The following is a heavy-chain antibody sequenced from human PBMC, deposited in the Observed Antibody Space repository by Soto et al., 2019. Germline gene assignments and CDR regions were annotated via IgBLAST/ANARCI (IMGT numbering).Heavy chain of an antibody. Sequence: GGSLRLSCAASGFTFSSYEMNWVRQAPGKGLEWVSYISSSGSTIYYADSVKGRFTISRDNAKNSLYLQMNSLRAEDTAVYYCARVPFGWLQPSVRDAFDIWGQGTMVTVSS. D-gene: IGHD5-18*01. CDR3: ARVPFGWLQPSVRDAFDI. J-gene: IGHJ3*02. CDR2: ISSSGSTI. CDR1: GFTFSSYE. V-gene: IGHV3-48*03.